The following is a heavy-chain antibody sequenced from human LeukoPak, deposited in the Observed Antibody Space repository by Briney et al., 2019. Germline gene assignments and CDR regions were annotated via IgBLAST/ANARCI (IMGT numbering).Heavy chain of an antibody. D-gene: IGHD5-24*01. CDR3: ARHVDGRRDGYNSAFAHFDY. CDR1: GASINNSPYY. J-gene: IGHJ4*02. V-gene: IGHV4-39*01. Sequence: SETLSLTCTVSGASINNSPYYWGWIRQPPGKGLEWIGRVYDSGNAYYNPSLKTRVSISEDPSKNRYSLKLRSVSAADTTVYYSARHVDGRRDGYNSAFAHFDYWGQGTLVTVSS. CDR2: VYDSGNA.